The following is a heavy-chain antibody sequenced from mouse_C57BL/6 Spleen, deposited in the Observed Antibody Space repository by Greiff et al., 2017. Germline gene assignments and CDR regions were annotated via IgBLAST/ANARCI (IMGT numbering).Heavy chain of an antibody. CDR1: GYTFTSYW. V-gene: IGHV1-69*01. CDR3: ARGVITTVVATGFDY. Sequence: QVQLQQPGAELVMPGASVKLSCKASGYTFTSYWMHWVKQRPGQGLEWIGEIDPPDSYTNYNQKFKGKSTLTVDKSSSTAYMQLSSLTSEDSAVYYCARGVITTVVATGFDYWGQGTTLTVSS. CDR2: IDPPDSYT. D-gene: IGHD1-1*01. J-gene: IGHJ2*01.